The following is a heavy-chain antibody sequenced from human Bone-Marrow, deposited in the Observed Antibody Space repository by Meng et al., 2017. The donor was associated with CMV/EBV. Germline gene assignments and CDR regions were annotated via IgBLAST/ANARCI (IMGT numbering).Heavy chain of an antibody. J-gene: IGHJ5*02. CDR3: ARDMIASRPGWFDP. CDR1: GYTFTTYG. Sequence: QVQLVQSGAEVKKPGASAKVSCKASGYTFTTYGLSWVRQAPGQGLEWMGWISNYNGNTNYAQKFQDRVTMTTDASTSIAYMELRSLRFDDTAIYYCARDMIASRPGWFDPWGQGTLVTVSS. CDR2: ISNYNGNT. V-gene: IGHV1-18*01. D-gene: IGHD6-6*01.